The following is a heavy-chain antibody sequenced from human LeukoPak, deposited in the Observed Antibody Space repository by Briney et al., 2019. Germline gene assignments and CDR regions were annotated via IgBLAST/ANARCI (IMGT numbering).Heavy chain of an antibody. CDR1: GGSISSHY. CDR2: TYYSGST. CDR3: ARVDVGGWFDP. Sequence: SETLSLTCTVSGGSISSHYWSWIRQPPGKGLEWIGYTYYSGSTNYNPSLKSRVTISVDTSKNQFSLKLSSVTAADTAVYYCARVDVGGWFDPWGQGTLVTVSS. J-gene: IGHJ5*02. V-gene: IGHV4-59*11. D-gene: IGHD3-16*01.